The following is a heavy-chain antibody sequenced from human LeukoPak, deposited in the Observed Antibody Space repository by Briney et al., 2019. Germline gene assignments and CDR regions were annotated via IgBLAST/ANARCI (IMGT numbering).Heavy chain of an antibody. Sequence: GGSLRLSCAASGFTFSNDWMHWVRQAPGKGLVWVSRINSDGGSTADADSVKGRITISRDNAKNTLYLQMNSLRAEDTAVYYCARGNYYGMDVWGQGTTVTASS. V-gene: IGHV3-74*01. CDR1: GFTFSNDW. J-gene: IGHJ6*02. CDR2: INSDGGST. CDR3: ARGNYYGMDV.